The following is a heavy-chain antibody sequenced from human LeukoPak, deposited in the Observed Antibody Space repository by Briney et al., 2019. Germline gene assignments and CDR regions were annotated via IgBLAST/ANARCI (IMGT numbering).Heavy chain of an antibody. D-gene: IGHD3-22*01. Sequence: SETLSLTCAVYGGSFSGYYWTWIRQTPEKGLEWIGDMIPSGSTNYNTSLKSRVTLSVETSKNQFSLELSSVTAADTAVYYCARGRQDVTMIVVVMTAVSYYLDVWGKGTTVTVS. CDR1: GGSFSGYY. CDR3: ARGRQDVTMIVVVMTAVSYYLDV. CDR2: MIPSGST. V-gene: IGHV4-34*12. J-gene: IGHJ6*03.